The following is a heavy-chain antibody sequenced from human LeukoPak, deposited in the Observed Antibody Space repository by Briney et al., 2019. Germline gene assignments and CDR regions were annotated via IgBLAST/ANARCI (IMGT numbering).Heavy chain of an antibody. CDR2: IYYSGST. J-gene: IGHJ6*02. D-gene: IGHD3-10*01. CDR3: ARFSWFPGYYGMDV. Sequence: SETLSLTCTVSGGSISSYYWSWIRQPPGKGLEWIGYIYYSGSTNYNPSLKSRVTISVDTSKNQFSLKLSSVTAADTAVYYCARFSWFPGYYGMDVWGQGTTVTVSS. V-gene: IGHV4-59*01. CDR1: GGSISSYY.